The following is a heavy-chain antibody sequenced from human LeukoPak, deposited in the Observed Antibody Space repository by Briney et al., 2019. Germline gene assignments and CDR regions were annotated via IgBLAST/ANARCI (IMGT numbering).Heavy chain of an antibody. V-gene: IGHV3-48*03. CDR1: GFTFSSYE. CDR3: ARSGAVAGTTDY. Sequence: GGSLRLSCAASGFTFSSYEMNWVRQAPGKGLEWVSYISSSGSTIYYADSVKGRFTISRDNAKNSLYLQMNSLRAEDTAVYYCARSGAVAGTTDYWGQGTLVTVSS. J-gene: IGHJ4*02. CDR2: ISSSGSTI. D-gene: IGHD6-19*01.